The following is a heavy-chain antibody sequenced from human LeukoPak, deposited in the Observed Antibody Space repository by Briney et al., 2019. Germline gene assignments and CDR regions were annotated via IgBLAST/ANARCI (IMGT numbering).Heavy chain of an antibody. D-gene: IGHD3-10*01. CDR3: ARDRGAYYYGSGSYYNLYYFDY. V-gene: IGHV1-2*04. J-gene: IGHJ4*02. CDR1: GYTFTDYY. CDR2: INPNSGGT. Sequence: ASVNVSRKASGYTFTDYYMHWVRQAPGQGLEWMGWINPNSGGTNYAQKFQGWVTMTRDTSISTAYMELSRLRSDDTAVYYCARDRGAYYYGSGSYYNLYYFDYWGQGTLVTVSS.